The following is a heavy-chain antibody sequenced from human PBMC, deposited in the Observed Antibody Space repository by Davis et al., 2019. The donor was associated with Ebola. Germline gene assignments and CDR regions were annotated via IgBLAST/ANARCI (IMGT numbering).Heavy chain of an antibody. CDR1: GYTFTAYY. J-gene: IGHJ4*02. V-gene: IGHV1-46*01. Sequence: AASVKVSCKASGYTFTAYYMHWVRQAPGQGLEWMGIMNPSGGSTRYAQAFQGRVTMTRDTSTSTVYMELSSLKSEDTAMYYCAREANGFNYYQDYWGQGTLVTVSS. CDR2: MNPSGGST. D-gene: IGHD5-24*01. CDR3: AREANGFNYYQDY.